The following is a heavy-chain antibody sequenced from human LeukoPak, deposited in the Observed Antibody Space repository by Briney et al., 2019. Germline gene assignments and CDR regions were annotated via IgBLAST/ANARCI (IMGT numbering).Heavy chain of an antibody. CDR2: INPNSGGT. V-gene: IGHV1-2*02. CDR3: AKEDYLSPRSYEFDY. CDR1: GYTFTGYY. J-gene: IGHJ4*02. Sequence: GASVKVSCKASGYTFTGYYMHWVRQAPGQGLEWMGWINPNSGGTNYAQKFQGRVTMTRDTSISTAYMELSRLRSDDTAVYHCAKEDYLSPRSYEFDYWGQGTLVTVSS. D-gene: IGHD2/OR15-2a*01.